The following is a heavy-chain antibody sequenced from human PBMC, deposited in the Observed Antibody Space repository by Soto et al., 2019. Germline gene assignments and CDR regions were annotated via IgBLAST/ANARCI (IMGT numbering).Heavy chain of an antibody. V-gene: IGHV1-8*01. Sequence: SVKVSCKASGYTFTSYDINWVRQATGQGLEWMGWMNPNSGNTGYAQKFQGRVTMTRNTSISTAYMELSSLRSEDTAVYYCARGLGCGGDCYLYYYYYYGMDVWGQGTTVTVSS. CDR1: GYTFTSYD. D-gene: IGHD2-21*02. CDR3: ARGLGCGGDCYLYYYYYYGMDV. CDR2: MNPNSGNT. J-gene: IGHJ6*02.